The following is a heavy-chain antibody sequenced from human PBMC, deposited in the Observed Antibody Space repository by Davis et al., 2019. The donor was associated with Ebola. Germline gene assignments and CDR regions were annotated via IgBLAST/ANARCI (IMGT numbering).Heavy chain of an antibody. V-gene: IGHV1-8*01. D-gene: IGHD3-10*01. CDR1: GYTFTSYD. CDR2: MNPNGGNT. Sequence: ASVKVSCKASGYTFTSYDINWVRQATGQGLEWMGWMNPNGGNTGYAQKFQGRVTMTRNTSISTAYMELSSLGSEDTAVYYCARAPTWSQINYYCFDYWGQGAPVTVSS. CDR3: ARAPTWSQINYYCFDY. J-gene: IGHJ4*02.